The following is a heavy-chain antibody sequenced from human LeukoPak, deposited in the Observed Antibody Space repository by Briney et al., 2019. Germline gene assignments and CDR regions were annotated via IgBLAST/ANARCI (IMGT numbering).Heavy chain of an antibody. CDR2: INWNGGST. Sequence: GGSLRLSCAASGFTFDDYGMSWVRHAPGKGLEWVSGINWNGGSTGNADSVKGRFTISRDNAKNSLYLQMNSLRAEDTALYYCARGYDFWSGSHDAFDIWGQGTMVTVSS. CDR3: ARGYDFWSGSHDAFDI. V-gene: IGHV3-20*04. CDR1: GFTFDDYG. D-gene: IGHD3-3*01. J-gene: IGHJ3*02.